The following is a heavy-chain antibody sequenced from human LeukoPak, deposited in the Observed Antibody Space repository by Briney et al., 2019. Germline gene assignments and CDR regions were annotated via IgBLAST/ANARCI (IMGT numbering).Heavy chain of an antibody. CDR2: ISGSGGST. CDR1: GFTFSSYG. D-gene: IGHD2-2*01. CDR3: AKQIVVVPAAIEWFDP. Sequence: GSLRLSCSAFGFTFSSYGMHWVRQAPGKGLEWVSAISGSGGSTYYADSVKGRFTISRDNSKNTLYLQMNSLRAEDTAVYYCAKQIVVVPAAIEWFDPWGQGTLVTVSS. J-gene: IGHJ5*02. V-gene: IGHV3-23*01.